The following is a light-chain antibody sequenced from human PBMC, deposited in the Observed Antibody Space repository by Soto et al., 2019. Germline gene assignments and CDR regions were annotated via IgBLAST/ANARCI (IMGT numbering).Light chain of an antibody. CDR3: SSYAGRNNLI. Sequence: QSALTQPASVSGSPGQSITISCTGSSSDVGSYNLVSWYQHHPGKAPKFVIYEDNKRPSGVSDRFSGSRSGNTASLTVSGLQGDDEAYYHCSSYAGRNNLIFGGGTKLTVL. CDR2: EDN. CDR1: SSDVGSYNL. J-gene: IGLJ2*01. V-gene: IGLV2-14*02.